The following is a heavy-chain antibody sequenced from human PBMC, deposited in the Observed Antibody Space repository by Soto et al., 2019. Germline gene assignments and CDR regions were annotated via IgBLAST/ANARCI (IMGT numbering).Heavy chain of an antibody. D-gene: IGHD3-10*01. V-gene: IGHV1-8*01. CDR3: ARRGLLWFGELSPFDYYYGMDV. J-gene: IGHJ6*02. CDR1: GYTFTSYD. Sequence: VKVSCKASGYTFTSYDINWVRQATGQGLEWMGWMNPNSGNTGYAQKFQGRVTMTRNTSISTAYMELSSLRSEDTAVYYCARRGLLWFGELSPFDYYYGMDVWGQGTTVTVSS. CDR2: MNPNSGNT.